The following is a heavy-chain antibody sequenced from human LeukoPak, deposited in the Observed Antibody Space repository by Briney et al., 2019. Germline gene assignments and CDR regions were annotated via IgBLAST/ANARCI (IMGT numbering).Heavy chain of an antibody. CDR1: GYTFTTYG. V-gene: IGHV1-18*01. CDR3: ARRGRSPDY. D-gene: IGHD3-10*01. CDR2: ISTYNGNT. Sequence: ASVKVSCKASGYTFTTYGISWVRQAPGQGLEWMGWISTYNGNTNYAQKLQGRVNLTTDTSTSTVYMELRSLRSDDTAVYYCARRGRSPDYWGQGTLVTVSS. J-gene: IGHJ4*02.